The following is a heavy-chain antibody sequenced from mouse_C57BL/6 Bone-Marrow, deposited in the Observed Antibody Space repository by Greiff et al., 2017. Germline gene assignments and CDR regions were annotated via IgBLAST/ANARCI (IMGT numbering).Heavy chain of an antibody. D-gene: IGHD1-1*01. Sequence: QVHVKQPGTELVKPGASVKLSCKASGYTFTSYWMHWVKQRPGQGLEWIGNINPSNGGTNYNEKFKSKATLTVDKSSSTAYMQLSSLTSEDSAVYYCARSGITTVVAPDYWGQGTTLTVSS. CDR1: GYTFTSYW. CDR3: ARSGITTVVAPDY. CDR2: INPSNGGT. V-gene: IGHV1-53*01. J-gene: IGHJ2*01.